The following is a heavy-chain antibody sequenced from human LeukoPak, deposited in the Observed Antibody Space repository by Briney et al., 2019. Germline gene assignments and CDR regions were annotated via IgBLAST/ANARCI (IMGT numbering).Heavy chain of an antibody. CDR2: ISGSGGGT. CDR3: ARQGESIGGFDP. D-gene: IGHD3-10*01. V-gene: IGHV3-23*01. J-gene: IGHJ5*02. Sequence: PGGSLRLSCAASGFTFSSYAMSWVRQAPGKGLEWVSAISGSGGGTYYADSVKGRFTISRDNSKNTLYLQMNSLRAEDTAVYYCARQGESIGGFDPWGQGTLVTVSS. CDR1: GFTFSSYA.